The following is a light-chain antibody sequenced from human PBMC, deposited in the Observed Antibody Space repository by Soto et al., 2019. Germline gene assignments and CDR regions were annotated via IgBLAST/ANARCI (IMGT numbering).Light chain of an antibody. Sequence: DLQMTQSPSSLSASVGDRVTITCRASQNINNFLHWYQQKLGKAPKLLIYAASSLQSGVPSRFSGSGSGTDFTLTISSLQPEDFATYYCQQSYSTLLTFGGGTKVEIK. J-gene: IGKJ4*01. CDR1: QNINNF. V-gene: IGKV1-39*01. CDR3: QQSYSTLLT. CDR2: AAS.